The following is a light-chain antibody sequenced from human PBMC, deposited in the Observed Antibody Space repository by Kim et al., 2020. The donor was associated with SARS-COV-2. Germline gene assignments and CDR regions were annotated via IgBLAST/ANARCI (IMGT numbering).Light chain of an antibody. CDR2: QDT. Sequence: SVSPGQTASITCSGDKLGEKYACWYQQKPGPSPVLVIYQDTKRPSGIPERFSGSNSGNTATLTISGTQAMDEADYYCQTWDSITVVLGGGTQLTVL. CDR3: QTWDSITVV. J-gene: IGLJ2*01. V-gene: IGLV3-1*01. CDR1: KLGEKY.